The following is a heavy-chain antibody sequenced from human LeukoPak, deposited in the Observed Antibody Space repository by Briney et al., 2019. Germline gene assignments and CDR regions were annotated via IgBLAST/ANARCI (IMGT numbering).Heavy chain of an antibody. CDR2: INGGGGST. Sequence: GGSLRLSCAASGFTFSSYAMSWVRQAPGKGLDWVSSINGGGGSTYYADSVKGRFTISRDNSKNTLYLQMNSLRAEDTAVYYCARGGDAFDIWGQGTMVTVSS. CDR1: GFTFSSYA. CDR3: ARGGDAFDI. J-gene: IGHJ3*02. V-gene: IGHV3-23*01.